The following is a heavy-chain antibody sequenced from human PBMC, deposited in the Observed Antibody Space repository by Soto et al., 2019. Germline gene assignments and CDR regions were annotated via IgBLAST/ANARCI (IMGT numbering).Heavy chain of an antibody. Sequence: EVQLLESGGGFVKPGGSLRLSCAAAGFSFSSLAMSLVRQASGKGLEWVSSISGRGVDTLYADSLKGRFTIYRDKSRNTLYLQVNSLRAEDTAVYDCETEQSDVTLFDYWGQGILVTFPS. CDR1: GFSFSSLA. J-gene: IGHJ4*02. D-gene: IGHD2-21*02. CDR2: ISGRGVDT. V-gene: IGHV3-23*01. CDR3: ETEQSDVTLFDY.